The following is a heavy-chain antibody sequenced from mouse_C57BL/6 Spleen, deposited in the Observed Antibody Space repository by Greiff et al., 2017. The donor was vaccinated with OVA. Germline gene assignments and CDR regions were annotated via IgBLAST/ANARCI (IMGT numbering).Heavy chain of an antibody. D-gene: IGHD2-12*01. CDR2: IDPSDSYT. V-gene: IGHV1-69*01. Sequence: QVQLQQPGAELVMPGASVKLSCKASGYSFTSYWMHWVKQRPGQGLEWIGEIDPSDSYTNYNQKFKGKSTLTVDKSSSTAYMQLSSLTSEDTAVYYCAAYDTYFDDWGQGATLTVSS. J-gene: IGHJ2*01. CDR3: AAYDTYFDD. CDR1: GYSFTSYW.